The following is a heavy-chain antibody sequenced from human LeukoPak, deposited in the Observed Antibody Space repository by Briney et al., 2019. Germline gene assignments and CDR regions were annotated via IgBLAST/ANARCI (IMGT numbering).Heavy chain of an antibody. J-gene: IGHJ3*02. V-gene: IGHV3-30*04. CDR2: TSYDGSNK. Sequence: PGGSLRLSCAAFGFTFSSYAMHWVRQAPGKGLEWVAVTSYDGSNKDYAESVKGRFTVSRDNSKNTLYLQMNSLGPEDTAVYYCARDLVDTARGTFDIWGQGTLVTVSS. CDR1: GFTFSSYA. D-gene: IGHD5-18*01. CDR3: ARDLVDTARGTFDI.